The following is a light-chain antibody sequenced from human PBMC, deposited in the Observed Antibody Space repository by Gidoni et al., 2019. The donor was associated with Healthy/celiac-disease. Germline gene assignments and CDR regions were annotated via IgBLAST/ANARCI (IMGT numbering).Light chain of an antibody. J-gene: IGLJ1*01. Sequence: QSVLAQPPSVSGAPGPRVTISCTGSSSHIGAGYDVHWYQQLPGTAPKLLIYGNSNRPSGGPDRFSGSKSGTSASLAITGLQAEDEADYYCQSYDSSLSGPRVFGTGTKVTVL. V-gene: IGLV1-40*01. CDR1: SSHIGAGYD. CDR2: GNS. CDR3: QSYDSSLSGPRV.